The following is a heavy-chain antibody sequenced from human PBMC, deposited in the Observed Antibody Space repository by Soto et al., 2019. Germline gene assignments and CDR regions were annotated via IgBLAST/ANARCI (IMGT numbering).Heavy chain of an antibody. CDR3: LPQGWFGVRN. V-gene: IGHV3-23*01. Sequence: EVQLLESGGGLVQPGGSLRLSCAASGFTFSSYAMSWVRQAPGKGLEWVSAISGSGGSTYYADSVKGRFTISRDNSKNTLDLQMNSLRAEDTAVYYCLPQGWFGVRNWGQGTLVTVSS. CDR1: GFTFSSYA. D-gene: IGHD3-10*01. J-gene: IGHJ4*02. CDR2: ISGSGGST.